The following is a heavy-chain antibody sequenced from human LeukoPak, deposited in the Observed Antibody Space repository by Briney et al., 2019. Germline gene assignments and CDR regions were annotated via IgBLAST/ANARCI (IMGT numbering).Heavy chain of an antibody. Sequence: GGSLRLSCAASGFTFSSYGMHWVRQAPGKGLEWVAFIRYDGSNKYYADSVKGRFTISRDNAKNSLYLQMNSLRAEDTAVYYCARDLSAMPSYAFDIWGQGTMVTVSS. CDR2: IRYDGSNK. D-gene: IGHD2-2*01. CDR1: GFTFSSYG. V-gene: IGHV3-30*02. J-gene: IGHJ3*02. CDR3: ARDLSAMPSYAFDI.